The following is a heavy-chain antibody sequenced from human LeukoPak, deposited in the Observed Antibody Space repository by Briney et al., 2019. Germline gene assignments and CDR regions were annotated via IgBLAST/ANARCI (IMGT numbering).Heavy chain of an antibody. D-gene: IGHD2-2*01. CDR1: WDTFSKYA. V-gene: IGHV1-69*04. J-gene: IGHJ4*02. CDR2: IIPLLEIA. CDR3: ASREGCSSNSCTLDY. Sequence: SVKVSCKASWDTFSKYAISWVRQAPGQGGECRGRIIPLLEIADYTQRFQGSVTITAYKSTSTAYMELRSPKYKDTAVYSCASREGCSSNSCTLDYWGQGALVTVSS.